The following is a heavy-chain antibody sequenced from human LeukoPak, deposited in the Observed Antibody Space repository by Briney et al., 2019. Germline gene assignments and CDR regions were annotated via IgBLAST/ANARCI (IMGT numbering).Heavy chain of an antibody. J-gene: IGHJ4*02. CDR3: ARARHDDFWSGYLPFDY. Sequence: PSETLSLTCTVSGGSVSSRNYYWSWLRQPPGKGLEWIGYISYSGSTNYNPSLKSRVTISVDTSKNQFSLKLSSVTAADTAVYYCARARHDDFWSGYLPFDYWGQGTLVTVSS. CDR2: ISYSGST. D-gene: IGHD3-3*01. V-gene: IGHV4-61*01. CDR1: GGSVSSRNYY.